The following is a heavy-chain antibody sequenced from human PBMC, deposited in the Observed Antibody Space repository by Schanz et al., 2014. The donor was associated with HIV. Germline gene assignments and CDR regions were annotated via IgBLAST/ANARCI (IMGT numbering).Heavy chain of an antibody. Sequence: QVQLVESGGRVVQPGRSLRLSCAASGFTFSTYGMHWVRQAPGKGLEWVSGISGSGGDTYYADSVKGRFTISRDNSKNTLFLQMNSLRAEDTAVYYCAKDTFELRNSGVFDWWGQGTLVTVSS. D-gene: IGHD2-15*01. CDR1: GFTFSTYG. V-gene: IGHV3-NL1*01. CDR3: AKDTFELRNSGVFDW. CDR2: ISGSGGDT. J-gene: IGHJ4*02.